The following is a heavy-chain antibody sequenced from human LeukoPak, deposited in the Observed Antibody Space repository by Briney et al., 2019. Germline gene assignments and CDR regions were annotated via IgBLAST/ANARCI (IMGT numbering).Heavy chain of an antibody. CDR3: ARVRSAYYFDY. V-gene: IGHV3-48*02. Sequence: GGSLRLSCAASGFTFSSYSMNWVRQAPGKGLEWVSFITTSGTVYYAESVKGRFTISRDNAKNSLYLQMSSLRDEDTAVYYCARVRSAYYFDYWGQGTLVTVSS. CDR1: GFTFSSYS. J-gene: IGHJ4*02. CDR2: ITTSGTV.